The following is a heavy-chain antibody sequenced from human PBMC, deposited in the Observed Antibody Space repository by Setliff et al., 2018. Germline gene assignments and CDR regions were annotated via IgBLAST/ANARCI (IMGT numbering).Heavy chain of an antibody. CDR2: ISGSGSTI. J-gene: IGHJ5*02. CDR1: GFTFSSYS. D-gene: IGHD3-10*01. V-gene: IGHV3-48*01. Sequence: GESLRLSCAASGFTFSSYSMNWVRQAPGKGLEWVSYISGSGSTIYYADSVKGRFTIPRDNAKTSLYLQMNSLRADDTAVYYCARLRAPGSHGLDPWGQGTLVTVSS. CDR3: ARLRAPGSHGLDP.